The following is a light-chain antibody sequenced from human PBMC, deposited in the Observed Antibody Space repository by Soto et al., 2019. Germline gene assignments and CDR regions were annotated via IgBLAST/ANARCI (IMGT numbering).Light chain of an antibody. V-gene: IGLV2-14*01. Sequence: QSVLTQPASVSGSPGQSITISCTGTSRDVGGYNYVSWYQQDPGKAPKVMIYDVSNRPSGVSHRFSASKSGNTASLTISGLQADDEADYYCSSYTSSSTYVFGTGTKLTVL. J-gene: IGLJ1*01. CDR1: SRDVGGYNY. CDR3: SSYTSSSTYV. CDR2: DVS.